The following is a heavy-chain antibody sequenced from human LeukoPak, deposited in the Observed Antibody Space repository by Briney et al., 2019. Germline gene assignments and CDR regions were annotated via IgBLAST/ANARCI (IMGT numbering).Heavy chain of an antibody. Sequence: ASVKVSCKASGYTFTSYGISWVRQAPGQGLEWMGWISAYNGNTNYAQKLQGRVTMTTDTSTSTAYMELRSLRSDDTAVYYCARPRGTTGTTAYYFDYWGQGTLVTVSS. V-gene: IGHV1-18*01. J-gene: IGHJ4*02. CDR2: ISAYNGNT. CDR3: ARPRGTTGTTAYYFDY. CDR1: GYTFTSYG. D-gene: IGHD1-1*01.